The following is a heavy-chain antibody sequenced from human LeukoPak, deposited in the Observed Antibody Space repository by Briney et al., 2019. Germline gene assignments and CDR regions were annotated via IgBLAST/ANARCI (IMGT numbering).Heavy chain of an antibody. D-gene: IGHD2/OR15-2a*01. CDR2: IIPIFGTA. CDR3: ARDNSNYYGMDV. V-gene: IGHV1-69*13. J-gene: IGHJ6*02. CDR1: GGTFSSYA. Sequence: SVKVSCKASGGTFSSYAISWVRQAPGQGLEWMGGIIPIFGTANYAQKFQGRVTITADESTSTAYMELSSLRSEDTAVYYYARDNSNYYGMDVWGQGTTVTASS.